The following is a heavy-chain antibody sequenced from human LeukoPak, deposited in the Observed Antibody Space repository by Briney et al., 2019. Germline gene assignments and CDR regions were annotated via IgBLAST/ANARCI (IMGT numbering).Heavy chain of an antibody. D-gene: IGHD3-9*01. CDR1: GGSISSYY. CDR3: ARERITISSNWFDP. CDR2: IYTSGST. J-gene: IGHJ5*02. V-gene: IGHV4-4*07. Sequence: TTSETLSLTCTVSGGSISSYYWSWIRQPAGKGLEWIGRIYTSGSTNYNPSLKSRVTMSVDTSKNQFSLKLSSVTAADTAVYYCARERITISSNWFDPWGQGTLVTVSS.